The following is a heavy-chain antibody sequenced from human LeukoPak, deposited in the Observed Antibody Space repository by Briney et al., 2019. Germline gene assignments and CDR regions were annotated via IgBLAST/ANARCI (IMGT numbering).Heavy chain of an antibody. CDR3: SKDMRYQLLYSLPDY. V-gene: IGHV3-23*01. Sequence: PGGSLRLSCSASGFTFSSYAMSWARQAAGKGLEWVSAISGSGGSTYYADCVKGLFTISSDNSKNTLYLQMNSLRAEDTAVYYCSKDMRYQLLYSLPDYWGQGTLVTVSS. J-gene: IGHJ4*02. D-gene: IGHD2-2*02. CDR2: ISGSGGST. CDR1: GFTFSSYA.